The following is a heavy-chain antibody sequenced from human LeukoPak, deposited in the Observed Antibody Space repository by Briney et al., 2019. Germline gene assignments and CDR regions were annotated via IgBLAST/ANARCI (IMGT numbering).Heavy chain of an antibody. Sequence: SETLSLTCAVCGGSFSGYYWSWIRQPPGKGLEWIGEINHSGSTNYNPSLKSRVTISVDTSKNQFSLKLSSVTAADTAVYYCARGPRLRRLPYYYYYYMDVWGKGTTVTVSS. V-gene: IGHV4-34*01. D-gene: IGHD4-17*01. J-gene: IGHJ6*03. CDR3: ARGPRLRRLPYYYYYYMDV. CDR1: GGSFSGYY. CDR2: INHSGST.